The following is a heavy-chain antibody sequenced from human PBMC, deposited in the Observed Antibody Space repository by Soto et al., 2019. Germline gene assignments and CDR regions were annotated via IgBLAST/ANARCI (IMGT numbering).Heavy chain of an antibody. CDR2: ISYDGSNK. V-gene: IGHV3-30*18. D-gene: IGHD6-13*01. CDR1: GFTFSSYG. Sequence: GGSLRLSCAASGFTFSSYGMHWVRQAPGKGLKWVAVISYDGSNKYYADSVKGRFTISRDNSKNTLYLQMNSLRAEDTVVYYCAKDFELGSSWYYFDYWGQGTLVTVSS. CDR3: AKDFELGSSWYYFDY. J-gene: IGHJ4*02.